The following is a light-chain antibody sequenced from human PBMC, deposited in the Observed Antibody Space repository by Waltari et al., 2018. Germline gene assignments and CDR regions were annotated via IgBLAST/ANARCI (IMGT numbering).Light chain of an antibody. J-gene: IGLJ1*01. CDR3: QSYDSSLRGFYF. CDR1: SSNIGAGYG. CDR2: DNT. Sequence: QSVLTQPPSLSGAPGQRVTISCTGSSSNIGAGYGVQWYQQVPGTAPKLLIYDNTNRPSGVPPRFSSSKSRTSSPLAITVLQAEDESDYYCQSYDSSLRGFYFFGTGTKVTV. V-gene: IGLV1-40*01.